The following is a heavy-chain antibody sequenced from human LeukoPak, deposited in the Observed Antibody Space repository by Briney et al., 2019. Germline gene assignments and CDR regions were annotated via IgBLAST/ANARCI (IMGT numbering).Heavy chain of an antibody. CDR2: ISAYNGNT. CDR3: ARGPPQEDYVWGSYRSDY. V-gene: IGHV1-18*01. CDR1: GYTFTSYG. D-gene: IGHD3-16*02. Sequence: ASVKVSCKASGYTFTSYGISWVRQAPGQGLEWMGWISAYNGNTNYAQKLQGRVTMTTDTSTSTAYMELRSLRSDDTAVYYCARGPPQEDYVWGSYRSDYWGQGTWVTVSS. J-gene: IGHJ4*02.